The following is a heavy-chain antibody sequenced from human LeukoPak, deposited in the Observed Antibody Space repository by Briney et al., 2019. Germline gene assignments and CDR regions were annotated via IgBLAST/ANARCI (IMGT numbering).Heavy chain of an antibody. J-gene: IGHJ3*02. CDR2: FDPEDGET. CDR1: GYTLTELS. CDR3: GRPANYYGSGTYYIDAFDI. V-gene: IGHV1-24*01. Sequence: ASVKVSCKVSGYTLTELSMHWVRQAPGKGLEWMGGFDPEDGETIYAQKFQGRVTMTEDTSTDTAYMELNNLRSEDTAIYYCGRPANYYGSGTYYIDAFDIWGQGTMVTVSS. D-gene: IGHD3-10*01.